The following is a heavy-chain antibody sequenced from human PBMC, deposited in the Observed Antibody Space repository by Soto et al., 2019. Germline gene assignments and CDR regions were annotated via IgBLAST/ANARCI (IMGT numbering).Heavy chain of an antibody. J-gene: IGHJ6*02. CDR3: VARRSSGTWFYYGLDV. D-gene: IGHD6-25*01. CDR2: ITNNSTYI. V-gene: IGHV3-21*01. Sequence: GGSLRLSCAASAFTFSAYSMNWVRQAPGKGLEWVSSITNNSTYIYYADSVKGRFTVSRDNAKNSLYLQLNSLRAEDTAVYYCVARRSSGTWFYYGLDVWGQGTTVTVSS. CDR1: AFTFSAYS.